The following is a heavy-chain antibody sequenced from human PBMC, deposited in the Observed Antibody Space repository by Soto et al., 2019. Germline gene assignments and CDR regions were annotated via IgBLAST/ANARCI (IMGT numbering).Heavy chain of an antibody. CDR2: IWYDGTDK. CDR3: ARATTYDVLTGADY. Sequence: GGSLRLSCAASGFTFSNYGMHWVRQAPGKGLEWVAMIWYDGTDKYYADSVKGPFTISRDNSKNTLYLQMNSLRAEDTAVYYCARATTYDVLTGADYWGQGTLVTVSS. CDR1: GFTFSNYG. V-gene: IGHV3-33*01. J-gene: IGHJ4*02. D-gene: IGHD3-9*01.